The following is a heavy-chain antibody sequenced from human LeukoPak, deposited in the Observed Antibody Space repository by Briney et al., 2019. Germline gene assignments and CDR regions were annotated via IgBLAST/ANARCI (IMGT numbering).Heavy chain of an antibody. CDR3: ARHPWGPGAFDI. D-gene: IGHD3-16*01. Sequence: SETLSLTWAVSGYSVSSGYYWGWIRQPPGKGLEWIGSIYHSGSTYYNPSLKSRVTISVDTSKNQFSLKLSSVTAADTAVYYCARHPWGPGAFDIWGQGTMVTVSS. V-gene: IGHV4-38-2*01. CDR1: GYSVSSGYY. J-gene: IGHJ3*02. CDR2: IYHSGST.